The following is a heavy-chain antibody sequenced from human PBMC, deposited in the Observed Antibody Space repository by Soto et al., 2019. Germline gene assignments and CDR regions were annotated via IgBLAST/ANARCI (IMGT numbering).Heavy chain of an antibody. CDR2: ISGSGGST. J-gene: IGHJ6*02. D-gene: IGHD1-26*01. CDR3: AKGLMGATYLSGMDV. CDR1: GFTFSSYA. V-gene: IGHV3-23*01. Sequence: GGSLRLSCAASGFTFSSYAMSWVRQAPGKGLEWVSAISGSGGSTYYADSVKGRFTISRDNSKNTLYLQMNSLRAEDTAVYYCAKGLMGATYLSGMDVWGQGTTVTVSS.